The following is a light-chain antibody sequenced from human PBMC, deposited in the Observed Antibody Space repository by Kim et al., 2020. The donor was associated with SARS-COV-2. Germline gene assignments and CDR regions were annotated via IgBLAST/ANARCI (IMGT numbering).Light chain of an antibody. CDR2: INSDGSH. Sequence: ASVRLTGTLSSGHSSYDIAWHQQRPENGTRYLMTINSDGSHSKGDGIPDRFSGSSSGAERYLTISSLQSEDEADYYCQTWGTGIRVFGGGTQLTVL. V-gene: IGLV4-69*01. CDR1: SGHSSYD. CDR3: QTWGTGIRV. J-gene: IGLJ3*02.